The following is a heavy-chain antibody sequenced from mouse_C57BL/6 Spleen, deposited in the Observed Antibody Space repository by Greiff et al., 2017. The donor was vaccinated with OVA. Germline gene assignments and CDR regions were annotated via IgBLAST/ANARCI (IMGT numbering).Heavy chain of an antibody. D-gene: IGHD4-1*01. CDR3: ARVGREFDY. CDR2: ISSGGSYT. Sequence: EVQLVESGGDLVKPGGSLKLSCAASGFTFSSYGMSWVRQTPDKRLEWVATISSGGSYTYYPDSVKGRFTISRDNAKNTLYLQMSSLKSEDTAMYYCARVGREFDYWGQGTTLTVSS. J-gene: IGHJ2*01. V-gene: IGHV5-6*01. CDR1: GFTFSSYG.